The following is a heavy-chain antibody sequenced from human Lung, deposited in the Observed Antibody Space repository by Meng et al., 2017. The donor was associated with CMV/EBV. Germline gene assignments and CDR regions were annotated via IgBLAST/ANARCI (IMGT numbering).Heavy chain of an antibody. CDR3: VRDVYQLRLYSCFDY. D-gene: IGHD2-2*01. J-gene: IGHJ4*02. V-gene: IGHV4-39*07. Sequence: SETLSLXCTVSGGSISSSSQYWAWIRQAPGKGLEWIGNNDYSGVNYYSPSLKGRVTISVDMSKNQFSLKLSSVTAADTAIYYCVRDVYQLRLYSCFDYWGQGTXVTVSS. CDR1: GGSISSSSQY. CDR2: NDYSGVN.